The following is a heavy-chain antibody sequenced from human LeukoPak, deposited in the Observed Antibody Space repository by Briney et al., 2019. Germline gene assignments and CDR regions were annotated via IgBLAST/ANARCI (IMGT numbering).Heavy chain of an antibody. CDR1: GYTFTSYG. CDR3: ARPLYYDSTGYRQYYFDH. J-gene: IGHJ4*02. Sequence: ASVKVSCKASGYTFTSYGISWVRQAPGQGLEWMGWISAYNGNTNYAQNLQGRVTMTTETSTSTAYMDLRSLRSDDTAVYYCARPLYYDSTGYRQYYFDHWGQGTLVTVSS. V-gene: IGHV1-18*01. D-gene: IGHD3-22*01. CDR2: ISAYNGNT.